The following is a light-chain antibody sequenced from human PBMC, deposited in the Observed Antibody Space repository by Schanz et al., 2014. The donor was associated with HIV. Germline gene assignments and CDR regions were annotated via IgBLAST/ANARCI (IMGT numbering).Light chain of an antibody. CDR1: SSDVGAYNS. CDR2: GDN. Sequence: QSALTQPPSASGSPGQSVTISCTGTSSDVGAYNSVSWWQQHDPGKAPKVLIHGDNNRPSGVSNRFSGSKSGNTASLTISGLQPDDEADYYCGSFTTRNTWVFGGGTKLTVL. CDR3: GSFTTRNTWV. V-gene: IGLV2-14*03. J-gene: IGLJ3*02.